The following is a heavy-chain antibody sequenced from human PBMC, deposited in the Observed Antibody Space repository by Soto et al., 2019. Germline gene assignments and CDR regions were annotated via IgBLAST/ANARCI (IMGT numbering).Heavy chain of an antibody. J-gene: IGHJ4*02. Sequence: EVQLLESGGGLVQPGGSLRLSCAASGFNFNLLALTWVRQAPGKGLEGVSTMKATDGTKYYGGSVKGRFTISRDSSTNTMYPPMNSLRVEDTAVYYCAKPYGPPAFDYWGQGTLVTVSS. D-gene: IGHD3-10*01. CDR2: MKATDGTK. CDR1: GFNFNLLA. V-gene: IGHV3-23*01. CDR3: AKPYGPPAFDY.